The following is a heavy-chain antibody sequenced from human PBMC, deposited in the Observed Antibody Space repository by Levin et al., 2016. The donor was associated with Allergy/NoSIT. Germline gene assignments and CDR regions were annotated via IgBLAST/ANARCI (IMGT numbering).Heavy chain of an antibody. D-gene: IGHD4-23*01. J-gene: IGHJ6*02. Sequence: ASVKVSCKASGYTFTSYYMHWVRQAPGQGLEWMGIINPSGGSTSYAQKFQGRVTMTRDTSTSTVYMELSSLRSEDTAVYYCARDGNDYGDKNYYYYGMDVWGQGTTVTVSS. V-gene: IGHV1-46*01. CDR3: ARDGNDYGDKNYYYYGMDV. CDR1: GYTFTSYY. CDR2: INPSGGST.